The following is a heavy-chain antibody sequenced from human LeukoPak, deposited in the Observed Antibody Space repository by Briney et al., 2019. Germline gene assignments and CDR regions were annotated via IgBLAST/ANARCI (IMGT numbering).Heavy chain of an antibody. Sequence: PGGSLRLSCAASGFTFSSYEMNWVRQAPGKGLEWVSYIGSSGSTIYYAVSVKGRFPISRDNAKITLYLQMNSVRAEDTAVYHCARLSDVLDYWGQGTLVTVSS. CDR3: ARLSDVLDY. V-gene: IGHV3-48*03. CDR2: IGSSGSTI. D-gene: IGHD2-21*02. J-gene: IGHJ4*02. CDR1: GFTFSSYE.